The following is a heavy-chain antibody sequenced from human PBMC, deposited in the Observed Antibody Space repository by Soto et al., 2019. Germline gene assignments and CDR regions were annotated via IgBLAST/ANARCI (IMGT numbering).Heavy chain of an antibody. CDR3: ARAPGDYFDY. CDR1: GGSISSGGYY. J-gene: IGHJ4*02. V-gene: IGHV4-31*03. CDR2: IFYSGST. Sequence: QVQLQESGPGLVKPSQTLSLTCTVSGGSISSGGYYWSWIRQHPGKGLEWIGYIFYSGSTFYNPSHKSRISISVDTSKNQFSLKLSSVTDADTDVYYCARAPGDYFDYWGQGTLVTVSS.